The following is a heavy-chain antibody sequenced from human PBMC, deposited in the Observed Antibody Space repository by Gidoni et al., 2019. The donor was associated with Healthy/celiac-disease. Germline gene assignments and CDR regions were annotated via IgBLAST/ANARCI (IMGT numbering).Heavy chain of an antibody. CDR3: ARGVTTSFDY. Sequence: VQLVESGGGVVQPGRSLRLSCAASGFTFSSYAMHWVRQAPGKGLEWVAVISYDGSNKYYADSVKGRFTISRDNSKNTLYLQMNSLRAEDTAVYYCARGVTTSFDYWGQGTLVTVSS. CDR2: ISYDGSNK. V-gene: IGHV3-30*04. CDR1: GFTFSSYA. D-gene: IGHD5-12*01. J-gene: IGHJ4*02.